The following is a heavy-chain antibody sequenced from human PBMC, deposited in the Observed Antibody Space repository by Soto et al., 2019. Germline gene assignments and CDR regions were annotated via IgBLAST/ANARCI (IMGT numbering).Heavy chain of an antibody. Sequence: SLKVSCKSSGYTFTSYAMHCVRQAHGQRLEWIGWIVVGSGNTNYAQKFQERVTITRDMSTSTAYMELSSLRSEDTAVYYCAAVPRGYSYGHDAFDIWGQGTMVTVSS. V-gene: IGHV1-58*02. J-gene: IGHJ3*02. CDR2: IVVGSGNT. CDR1: GYTFTSYA. CDR3: AAVPRGYSYGHDAFDI. D-gene: IGHD5-18*01.